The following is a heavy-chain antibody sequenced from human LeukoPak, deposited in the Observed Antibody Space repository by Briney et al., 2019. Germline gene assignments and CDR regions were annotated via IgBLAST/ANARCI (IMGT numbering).Heavy chain of an antibody. V-gene: IGHV4-31*03. CDR1: GGSISSGGYY. Sequence: SETLSLTCTVSGGSISSGGYYWSWIRQHPGKGLEWIGYIYYSGSTYYNPSLKSRVTISVDTSKNQFSLKLSSVTAADTAVYYCASSRRDVVVTAISRPDAFDIWGQGTMVTVSS. D-gene: IGHD2-21*02. J-gene: IGHJ3*02. CDR3: ASSRRDVVVTAISRPDAFDI. CDR2: IYYSGST.